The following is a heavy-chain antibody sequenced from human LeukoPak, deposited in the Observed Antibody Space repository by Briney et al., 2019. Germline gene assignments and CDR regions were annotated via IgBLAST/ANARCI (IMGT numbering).Heavy chain of an antibody. V-gene: IGHV3-30*02. CDR2: FRSVGSYK. CDR1: GFIFSDYD. CDR3: AKGGGYEAQYYYYYMDV. D-gene: IGHD5-12*01. Sequence: GGSLRLSCAASGFIFSDYDMNWVRQAPGQGLEWVALFRSVGSYKYYADSVKGRFTIPRDNSKNTLYLHVTSLRPEDTAVYYCAKGGGYEAQYYYYYMDVWGKGTTVTISS. J-gene: IGHJ6*03.